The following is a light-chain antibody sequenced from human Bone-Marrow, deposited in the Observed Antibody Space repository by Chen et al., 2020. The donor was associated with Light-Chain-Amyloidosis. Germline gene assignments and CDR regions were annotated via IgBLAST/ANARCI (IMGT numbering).Light chain of an antibody. CDR3: QVWDRSSDRPV. CDR2: DDS. Sequence: SYVLTQPSPVSVAPGQTATIACGGNNIGPTSVHWYQQTPGPAPLLVVYDDSDRPSGIPERLSGSNSGNTATLAISRVESGDEADYYCQVWDRSSDRPVFGRGTKLTVL. J-gene: IGLJ3*02. V-gene: IGLV3-21*02. CDR1: NIGPTS.